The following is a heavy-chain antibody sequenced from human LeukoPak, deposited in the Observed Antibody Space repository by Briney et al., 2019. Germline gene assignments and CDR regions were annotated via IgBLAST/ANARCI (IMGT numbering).Heavy chain of an antibody. V-gene: IGHV3-21*04. J-gene: IGHJ4*02. D-gene: IGHD3-10*01. CDR1: GFTFSSYS. CDR2: ISSSSGDI. Sequence: GGSLRLACAASGFTFSSYSMNWVRQAPGKGLEWVSCISSSSGDIYYADSVKGRFTISRDNAKNSLYLQMNSLRAEDTALYYCAKDRYGSGSSYRTIFHYWGQGTLVTVSS. CDR3: AKDRYGSGSSYRTIFHY.